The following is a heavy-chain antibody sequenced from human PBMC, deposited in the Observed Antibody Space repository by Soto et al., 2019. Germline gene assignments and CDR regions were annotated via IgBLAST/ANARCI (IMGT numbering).Heavy chain of an antibody. CDR1: GYTFASSG. D-gene: IGHD3-10*01. CDR2: ISAYKRNT. J-gene: IGHJ4*02. CDR3: ARVYGSGTQSAFFFDY. Sequence: QVQLVQSGTEVKKPGASMKVSCKTSGYTFASSGISWVRQAPGQGLEWMGWISAYKRNTNYAQKLQGRLTMTTDSSTSTAYMELRSLRSDDTAVYYCARVYGSGTQSAFFFDYWGQGTLVTVSS. V-gene: IGHV1-18*04.